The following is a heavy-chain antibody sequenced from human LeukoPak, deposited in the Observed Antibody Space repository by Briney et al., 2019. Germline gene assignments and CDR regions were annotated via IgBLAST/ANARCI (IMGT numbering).Heavy chain of an antibody. CDR3: AKAGAVAGTDWFDP. Sequence: GGSLRLSCAASGFTFSSYAMSCVRQAPGKGLEWVPAISGSGGSTYSADSVKGRFTISRDNSKNTLYLQMNSLIAEATDVYYCAKAGAVAGTDWFDPWGQGTLVTVSS. CDR1: GFTFSSYA. D-gene: IGHD6-19*01. V-gene: IGHV3-23*01. J-gene: IGHJ5*02. CDR2: ISGSGGST.